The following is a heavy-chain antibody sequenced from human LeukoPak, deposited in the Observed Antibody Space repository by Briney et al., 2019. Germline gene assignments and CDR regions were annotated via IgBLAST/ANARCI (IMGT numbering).Heavy chain of an antibody. CDR1: GFTFSSYA. J-gene: IGHJ4*02. V-gene: IGHV3-30-3*01. CDR3: AKEGGGMIEIDY. D-gene: IGHD3-22*01. Sequence: GGSLRLSCAASGFTFSSYAMHWVRQAPGKGLEWVAVISYDGSNKYYADSVKGRFTISRDNSKNTLYLQMNSLRAEDTAVYYCAKEGGGMIEIDYWGQGTLVTVSS. CDR2: ISYDGSNK.